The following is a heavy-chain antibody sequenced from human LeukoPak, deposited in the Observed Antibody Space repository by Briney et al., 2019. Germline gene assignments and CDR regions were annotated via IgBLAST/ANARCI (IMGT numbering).Heavy chain of an antibody. V-gene: IGHV3-30*04. CDR2: ISYDGSNK. Sequence: GALRLSCAASGFTFSSYAMHWVRQAPGKGLEWVAVISYDGSNKYYADSVKGRFTISRDNSKNTLYLQMNSLRAEDTAVYYCARDAYGSGGPDAFDIWGQGTMVTVSS. CDR3: ARDAYGSGGPDAFDI. D-gene: IGHD3-10*01. J-gene: IGHJ3*02. CDR1: GFTFSSYA.